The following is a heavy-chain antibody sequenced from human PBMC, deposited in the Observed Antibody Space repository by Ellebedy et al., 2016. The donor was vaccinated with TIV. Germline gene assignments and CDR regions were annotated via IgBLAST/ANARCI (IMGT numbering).Heavy chain of an antibody. Sequence: LRLXCTVSGGSISSGGYYWSWIRQHPGKGLEWIGYIYYSGSTYYNPSLKSRVTISVDTSKNQFSLKLSSVTAADTAVYYCARLPLNYYYMDVWGKGTTVTVSS. CDR2: IYYSGST. V-gene: IGHV4-31*03. CDR3: ARLPLNYYYMDV. J-gene: IGHJ6*03. CDR1: GGSISSGGYY.